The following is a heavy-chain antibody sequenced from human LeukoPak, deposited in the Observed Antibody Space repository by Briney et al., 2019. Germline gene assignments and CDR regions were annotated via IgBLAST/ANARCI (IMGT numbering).Heavy chain of an antibody. Sequence: PGGSLRLSCAASGITFSSYGMSWVRQAPGKGLEWVSSISSTGGTTYYADSVKGRFTISRDNSKNTLYLQMNSLRAEDTAVYYCAKGDTTWELPHDYWGQGTLVTVSS. D-gene: IGHD1-26*01. CDR2: ISSTGGTT. V-gene: IGHV3-23*01. CDR3: AKGDTTWELPHDY. CDR1: GITFSSYG. J-gene: IGHJ4*02.